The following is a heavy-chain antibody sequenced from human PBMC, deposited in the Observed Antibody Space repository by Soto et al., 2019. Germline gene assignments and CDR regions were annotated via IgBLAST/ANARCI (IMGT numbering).Heavy chain of an antibody. Sequence: SETLSLTCTVSGGSISSYYWSWIRQPPGEGLEWIGYIYYTGSTNYNPSLKSRVTISVDTSKNQFSLKLSSVTAADTAVYYCARAPTSYDLSRFDPWGQGTLVTVSS. J-gene: IGHJ5*02. CDR1: GGSISSYY. CDR2: IYYTGST. CDR3: ARAPTSYDLSRFDP. D-gene: IGHD3-3*01. V-gene: IGHV4-59*01.